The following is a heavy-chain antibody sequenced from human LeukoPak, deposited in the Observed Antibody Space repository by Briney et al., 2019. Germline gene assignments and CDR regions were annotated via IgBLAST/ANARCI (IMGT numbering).Heavy chain of an antibody. D-gene: IGHD3-10*01. J-gene: IGHJ6*02. V-gene: IGHV4-59*01. CDR1: GGSISSYY. CDR3: ARGGYYGSGSYYRDHYYYYGMDV. CDR2: IYYSGST. Sequence: SETLSLTYTVSGGSISSYYWSWIRQPPGKGLEWIGYIYYSGSTNYNPSLKSRVTISVDTSKNQFSLKLSSVTAADTAVYYCARGGYYGSGSYYRDHYYYYGMDVWGQGTTVTVSS.